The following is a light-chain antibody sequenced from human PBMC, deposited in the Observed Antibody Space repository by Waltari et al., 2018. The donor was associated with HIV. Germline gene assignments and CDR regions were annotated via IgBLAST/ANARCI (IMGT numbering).Light chain of an antibody. V-gene: IGLV3-25*03. CDR2: KDT. CDR3: QSAHISATI. Sequence: SYELTQAPSLSVPPGQTAKITCSGDTLSKHYVYWYQQKAGQAPLMIISKDTERISGFPIRFSASSSGTTATLIISGVLAEDEADYYCQSAHISATIFGGVTKLTVL. CDR1: TLSKHY. J-gene: IGLJ2*01.